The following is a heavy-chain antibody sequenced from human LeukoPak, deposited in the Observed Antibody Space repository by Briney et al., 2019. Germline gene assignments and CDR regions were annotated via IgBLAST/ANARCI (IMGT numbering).Heavy chain of an antibody. J-gene: IGHJ4*02. CDR1: SESSGGDD. D-gene: IGHD3-22*01. Sequence: PSETLSLTCAMHSESSGGDDWTWIRQPPGKGLEWIGEVSPGGSTRYNPSLKSRVTISVDTSKNQFSLKLSSVTAADTAVYYCASETNYYDSSGGYWGQGTLVTVSS. V-gene: IGHV4-34*01. CDR2: VSPGGST. CDR3: ASETNYYDSSGGY.